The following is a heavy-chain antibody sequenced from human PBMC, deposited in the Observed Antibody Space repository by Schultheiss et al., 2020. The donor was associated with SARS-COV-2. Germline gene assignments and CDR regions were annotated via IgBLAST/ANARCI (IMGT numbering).Heavy chain of an antibody. CDR1: GGSFSGYY. J-gene: IGHJ4*02. V-gene: IGHV4-59*10. Sequence: SETLSLTCAVYGGSFSGYYWSWIRQPPGKGLEWIGRIYTSGSTNYNPSLKSRVTISVDTSKNQFSLKLSSVTAADTAVYYCARAGAAARPFDYWGQGTLVTVSS. CDR2: IYTSGST. CDR3: ARAGAAARPFDY. D-gene: IGHD6-13*01.